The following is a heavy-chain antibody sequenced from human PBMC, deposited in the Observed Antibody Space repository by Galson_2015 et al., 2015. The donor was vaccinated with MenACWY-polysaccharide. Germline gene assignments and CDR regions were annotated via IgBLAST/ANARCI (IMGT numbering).Heavy chain of an antibody. J-gene: IGHJ4*02. V-gene: IGHV3-7*01. CDR3: ARVLKGLVGATPDY. Sequence: SLRLSCAASGFTFSGYWMSWVRQAPGKGLEWVANIKQDGSENYYVDSVKGRITISRDNAKNSLYLQMNSLRDDDTAAYYCARVLKGLVGATPDYWGQGTLVTVSS. CDR1: GFTFSGYW. D-gene: IGHD1-26*01. CDR2: IKQDGSEN.